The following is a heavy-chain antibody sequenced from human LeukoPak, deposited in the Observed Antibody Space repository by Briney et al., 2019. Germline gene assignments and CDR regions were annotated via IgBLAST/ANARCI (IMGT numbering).Heavy chain of an antibody. CDR2: IKQDGSKK. V-gene: IGHV3-7*01. D-gene: IGHD3-16*01. J-gene: IGHJ4*02. Sequence: PGGSLRLSCAASGFAFSTSWMTWVRQAPGKGLEWVASIKQDGSKKHYVDSVKGRFTISRDNAKNSLYLEMNSLRADDTAVYYCARGYYEYSPYRPVDYWGQGTLVTVSS. CDR1: GFAFSTSW. CDR3: ARGYYEYSPYRPVDY.